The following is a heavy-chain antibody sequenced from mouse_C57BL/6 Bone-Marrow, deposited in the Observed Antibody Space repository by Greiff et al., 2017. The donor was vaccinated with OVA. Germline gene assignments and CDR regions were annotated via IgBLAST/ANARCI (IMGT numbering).Heavy chain of an antibody. CDR1: GYTFTSYG. V-gene: IGHV1-81*01. D-gene: IGHD1-1*01. CDR3: ARWGYYYGSSYSDY. CDR2: IYPRSGNT. Sequence: QVHVKQSGAELARPGASVKLSCKASGYTFTSYGISWVKQRTGQGLEWIGEIYPRSGNTYYNEKFKGKATLTADKSSSTAYMELRSLTSEDSAVYFCARWGYYYGSSYSDYWGQGTTLTVSS. J-gene: IGHJ2*01.